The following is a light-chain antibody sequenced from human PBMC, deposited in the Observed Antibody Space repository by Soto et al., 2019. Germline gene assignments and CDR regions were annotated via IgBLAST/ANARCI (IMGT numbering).Light chain of an antibody. V-gene: IGKV3D-20*02. J-gene: IGKJ1*01. CDR2: GAS. CDR1: HSVSSNY. Sequence: EIVLTQSPGTLSLSPGERATLSCRASHSVSSNYLAWYQQKPGQAPRLLIYGASSRATGIPDRFSGSGSGTDFTLTVSSLEPEDFAVYYCQQRSNWPRWTFGQGTKVDIK. CDR3: QQRSNWPRWT.